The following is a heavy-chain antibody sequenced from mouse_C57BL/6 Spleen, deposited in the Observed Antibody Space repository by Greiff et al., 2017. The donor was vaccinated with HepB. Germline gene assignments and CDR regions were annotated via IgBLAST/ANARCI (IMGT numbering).Heavy chain of an antibody. D-gene: IGHD2-12*01. V-gene: IGHV2-5*01. Sequence: QVQLKESGPGLVQPSQCLSITCTVSGFSLTSYGVHWVRQSPGKGLEWLGVIWRGGSTDYNAAFMSRLSITKDNSKSQVFFKMNSLQADDTAIYYCATTNTYSYAMDYWGQGTSVTVSS. CDR2: IWRGGST. CDR1: GFSLTSYG. J-gene: IGHJ4*01. CDR3: ATTNTYSYAMDY.